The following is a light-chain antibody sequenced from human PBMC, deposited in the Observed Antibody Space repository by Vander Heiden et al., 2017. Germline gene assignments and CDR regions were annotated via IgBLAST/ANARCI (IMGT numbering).Light chain of an antibody. CDR3: QQSYNTPIT. CDR2: AAS. Sequence: DIQLTQSPSSLSASVGDGVTITCRASQTIFNYVNWYQQKSGKAPKLLIYAASSLESGVPSRFSGSGSGTDFTLTISSLQPEDFATYSCQQSYNTPITFGQGTRLEIK. V-gene: IGKV1-39*01. CDR1: QTIFNY. J-gene: IGKJ5*01.